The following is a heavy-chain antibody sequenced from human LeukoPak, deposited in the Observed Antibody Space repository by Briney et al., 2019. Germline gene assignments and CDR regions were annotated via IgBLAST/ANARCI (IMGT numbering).Heavy chain of an antibody. J-gene: IGHJ4*02. CDR3: ANGGYCSGGSCYGPV. Sequence: GGSLRLSCAASGFTFSSYAMSWVRQAPGKGLEWVSAISGSGGSTYYADSVKGRFTISRDNSKNTLYLQMDSLRAEDTAVYYCANGGYCSGGSCYGPVWGQGTLVTVSS. CDR2: ISGSGGST. D-gene: IGHD2-15*01. CDR1: GFTFSSYA. V-gene: IGHV3-23*01.